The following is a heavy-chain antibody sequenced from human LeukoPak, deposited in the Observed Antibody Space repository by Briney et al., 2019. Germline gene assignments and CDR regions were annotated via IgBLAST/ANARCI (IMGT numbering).Heavy chain of an antibody. CDR1: GDSISSGDYD. D-gene: IGHD3-10*01. V-gene: IGHV4-61*02. J-gene: IGHJ3*02. Sequence: SQTLSLTCTVSGDSISSGDYDWSWLRQPAGRGLELIVRIAGSESTRYNPALKSRVTVSVDTSNNQCSLKLSSLTAPDTAVYFCARGPYTYDGSVAFDIWGQETMGTVSS. CDR3: ARGPYTYDGSVAFDI. CDR2: IAGSEST.